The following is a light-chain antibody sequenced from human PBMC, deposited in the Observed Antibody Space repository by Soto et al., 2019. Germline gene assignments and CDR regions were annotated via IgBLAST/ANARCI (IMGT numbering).Light chain of an antibody. CDR3: QTWGTGIRV. Sequence: QPVLTQSPSASASLGASVKLTCTLSSGYSTYAIAWHQQQPEKGPRYLMQVNSDGSHTKGDGIPDRFSGSSSGAERYLTISSLQSEDEAEYYCQTWGTGIRVFGGGTKLTVL. CDR2: VNSDGSH. V-gene: IGLV4-69*01. CDR1: SGYSTYA. J-gene: IGLJ2*01.